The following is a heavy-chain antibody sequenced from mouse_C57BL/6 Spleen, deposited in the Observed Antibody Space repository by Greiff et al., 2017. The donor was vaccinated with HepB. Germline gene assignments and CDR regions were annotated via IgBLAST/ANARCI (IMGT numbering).Heavy chain of an antibody. Sequence: QVQLQQPGTELVKPGASVKLSCKASGYTFTSYWMHWVKQRPGQGLEWIGNINPSNGGTNYNEKFKSKATLTVDKSSSTAYMQLSSLTSEDSAVYYCARSWLQRPPYYAMDYWGQGTSVTVSS. D-gene: IGHD2-2*01. J-gene: IGHJ4*01. CDR3: ARSWLQRPPYYAMDY. CDR1: GYTFTSYW. CDR2: INPSNGGT. V-gene: IGHV1-53*01.